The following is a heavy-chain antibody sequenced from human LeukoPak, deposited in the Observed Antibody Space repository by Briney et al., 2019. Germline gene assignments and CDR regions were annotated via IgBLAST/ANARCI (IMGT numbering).Heavy chain of an antibody. D-gene: IGHD1-26*01. V-gene: IGHV4-59*12. CDR3: ARDSGSYPEYYYGMDV. Sequence: SETLSLTCTVSGGSISSYYWSWIRQPPGKGLEWIGYIYYSGSTNYNPSLKSRVTISVDTSKNQLSLKLSSVTAADTAVYYCARDSGSYPEYYYGMDVWGQGTTVTVSS. CDR1: GGSISSYY. CDR2: IYYSGST. J-gene: IGHJ6*02.